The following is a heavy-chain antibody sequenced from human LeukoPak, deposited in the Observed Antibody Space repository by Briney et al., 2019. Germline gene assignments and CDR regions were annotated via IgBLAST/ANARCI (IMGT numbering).Heavy chain of an antibody. CDR1: GGSISGYY. CDR3: AKGSSAYYDFWSGYYDYFDY. J-gene: IGHJ4*02. CDR2: IYTSGST. D-gene: IGHD3-3*01. V-gene: IGHV4-4*07. Sequence: SETLSLTCTVSGGSISGYYWSWIRQPAGKGLEWIGRIYTSGSTNYNPSLKSRVTMSVDTSKNQFSLKLSSVTAADTAVYYCAKGSSAYYDFWSGYYDYFDYWGQGTLVTVSS.